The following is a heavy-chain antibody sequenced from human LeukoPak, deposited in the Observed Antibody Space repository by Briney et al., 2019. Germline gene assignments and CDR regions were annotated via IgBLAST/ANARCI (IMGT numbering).Heavy chain of an antibody. J-gene: IGHJ4*02. V-gene: IGHV3-53*01. CDR2: IYSGGST. Sequence: GGSLRLSCAASGFTVSSDYMSWVRQAPGKGLEWVSVIYSGGSTYYADSVKGRFTISRDNSKNTLYLQMNSLRAEDTAVYYCARDLVYNWNYGGSYWGQGTLVTVSS. CDR1: GFTVSSDY. CDR3: ARDLVYNWNYGGSY. D-gene: IGHD1-7*01.